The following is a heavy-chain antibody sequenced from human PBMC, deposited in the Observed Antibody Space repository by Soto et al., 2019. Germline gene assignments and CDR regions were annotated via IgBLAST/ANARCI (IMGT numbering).Heavy chain of an antibody. J-gene: IGHJ4*02. CDR1: GGTFSSYA. D-gene: IGHD3-22*01. V-gene: IGHV1-69*13. Sequence: SVKVSCKASGGTFSSYAISWVRQAPGQGLEWMGGIIPILGTANYAQKFQGRVTITADESTSTAYMELSSLRSEDTAVYYCARDFRPYYYDSSGYYLFDYWGQGTLVTVSS. CDR3: ARDFRPYYYDSSGYYLFDY. CDR2: IIPILGTA.